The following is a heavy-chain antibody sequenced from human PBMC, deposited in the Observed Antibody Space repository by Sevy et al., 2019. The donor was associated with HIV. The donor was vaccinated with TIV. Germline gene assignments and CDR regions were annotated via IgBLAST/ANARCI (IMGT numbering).Heavy chain of an antibody. CDR2: IYYNGHI. D-gene: IGHD1-26*01. Sequence: LSLTCTVSGGSITSLYWNWIRQPPGKGLEWIANIYYNGHINYIPSLKSRVTLSLDTSKNQFSLRLSSVTAANSAMYYCAGENAWGRGYSWGQGTLVTVSS. CDR3: AGENAWGRGYS. CDR1: GGSITSLY. J-gene: IGHJ4*02. V-gene: IGHV4-59*08.